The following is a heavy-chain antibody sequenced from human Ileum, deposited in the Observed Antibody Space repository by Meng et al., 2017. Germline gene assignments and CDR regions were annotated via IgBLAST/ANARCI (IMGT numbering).Heavy chain of an antibody. Sequence: QVQLVQSGAAVKKPGAPLKASCKASGYNFIGYWLYWVRQAPGQGLEWIGWIDPNGGGTKYAHKFLGRVTVTRDTSISTVYMEMSSLTYDDTAVYFCARLEGGWGQGTLVTVSS. CDR3: ARLEGG. CDR1: GYNFIGYW. CDR2: IDPNGGGT. J-gene: IGHJ4*02. D-gene: IGHD1-1*01. V-gene: IGHV1-2*07.